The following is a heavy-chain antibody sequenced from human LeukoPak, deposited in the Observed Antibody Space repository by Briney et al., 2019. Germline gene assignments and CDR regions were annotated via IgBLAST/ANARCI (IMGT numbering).Heavy chain of an antibody. CDR2: VNPNSGNT. CDR3: ARTQNYYDSSGYLNWFDP. V-gene: IGHV1-8*01. J-gene: IGHJ5*02. Sequence: ASDKLSCNASGSILTSYDINWVRQATGQGPEWMGRVNPNSGNTGYAQKFQGRVTMTRNTSISTAYMELSSLRSEDTAVYYCARTQNYYDSSGYLNWFDPWGQGTLVTVSS. D-gene: IGHD3-22*01. CDR1: GSILTSYD.